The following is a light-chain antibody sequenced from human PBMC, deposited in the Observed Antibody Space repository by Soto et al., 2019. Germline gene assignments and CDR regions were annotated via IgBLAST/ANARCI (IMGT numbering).Light chain of an antibody. CDR3: QQYNNWPRP. V-gene: IGKV3-15*01. Sequence: IVMTRYPPSLSVNTWERETLRCRASQSVSSNLAWYQQKPGQAPRLLIYGASTRATGIPARFSGSGSGTEFTLTISSLQSEDFAVYYCQQYNNWPRPFGQGTEV. CDR1: QSVSSN. J-gene: IGKJ1*01. CDR2: GAS.